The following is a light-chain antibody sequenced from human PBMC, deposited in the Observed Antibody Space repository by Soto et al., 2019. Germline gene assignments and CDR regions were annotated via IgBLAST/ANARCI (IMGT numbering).Light chain of an antibody. CDR3: AAWDDSLNGHV. J-gene: IGLJ1*01. Sequence: QFVLTQPHSASWTPGQGVTISCSGSSSNIGTSSVHWFQQLPGTAPKLLISTTNQRPSGVPERFSGSKSGTSASLAISGLQSEDEADYYCAAWDDSLNGHVFGTGTKVTVL. V-gene: IGLV1-44*01. CDR2: TTN. CDR1: SSNIGTSS.